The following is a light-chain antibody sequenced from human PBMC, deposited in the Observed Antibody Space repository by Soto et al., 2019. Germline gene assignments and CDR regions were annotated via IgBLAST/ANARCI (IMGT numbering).Light chain of an antibody. V-gene: IGLV4-69*01. CDR2: VNSDGSH. Sequence: QLVLTQSPSASASLGASVKLTCTLSSGHSSYAIAWHQQQPEKSPRYLMKVNSDGSHSKGDGIPDRFSGSSSGAERYLTISSLQSEDEADYYCQTWGTGIRVFGTGTKLTVL. J-gene: IGLJ1*01. CDR3: QTWGTGIRV. CDR1: SGHSSYA.